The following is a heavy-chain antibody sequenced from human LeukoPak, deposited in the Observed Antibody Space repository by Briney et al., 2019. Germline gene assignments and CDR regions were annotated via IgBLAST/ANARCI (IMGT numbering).Heavy chain of an antibody. J-gene: IGHJ4*02. CDR3: AREYWGNLDY. V-gene: IGHV5-51*01. CDR1: GYFFNSYW. D-gene: IGHD2/OR15-2a*01. CDR2: IYPSDLDI. Sequence: GESLKISCEGPGYFFNSYWIAWVRQMPGKGLEWMGIIYPSDLDIRYSPSFQGQVTMSVDKSNSIAYLQWNSLKASDTGMYFCAREYWGNLDYWGQGTLVTVSS.